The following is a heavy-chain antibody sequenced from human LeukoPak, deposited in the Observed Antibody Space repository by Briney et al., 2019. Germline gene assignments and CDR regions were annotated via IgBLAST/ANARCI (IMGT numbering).Heavy chain of an antibody. Sequence: PGGALRLSCAASGCTFLSYAMSWVGQAAGKGVEGVSTIRGSGGSTYYADSVRGGFTISSDNSMNTLYLQMNSLRAEDTAVYYCARDFYDSRRYTGAFNNWGQETMVTAAS. CDR1: GCTFLSYA. CDR3: ARDFYDSRRYTGAFNN. D-gene: IGHD3-22*01. CDR2: IRGSGGST. J-gene: IGHJ3*02. V-gene: IGHV3-23*01.